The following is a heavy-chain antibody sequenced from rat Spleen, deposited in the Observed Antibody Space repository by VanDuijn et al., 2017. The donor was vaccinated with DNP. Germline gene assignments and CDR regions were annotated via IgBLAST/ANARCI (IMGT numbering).Heavy chain of an antibody. J-gene: IGHJ2*01. Sequence: EVQLVESGGGLVQPGRSLKLSCAASGFTFSDYYMAWVRQPPTKGLEWVASISYDGSSTFYRDSVTGRFTISRDFAKSTLYLQMDSLRSEDSATYYCTTRGNYGGYDYWGQGVMVTVSS. D-gene: IGHD1-11*01. CDR3: TTRGNYGGYDY. V-gene: IGHV5-20*01. CDR1: GFTFSDYY. CDR2: ISYDGSST.